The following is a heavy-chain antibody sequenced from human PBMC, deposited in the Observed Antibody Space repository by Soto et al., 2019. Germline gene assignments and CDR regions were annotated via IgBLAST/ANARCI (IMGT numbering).Heavy chain of an antibody. D-gene: IGHD6-13*01. V-gene: IGHV1-69*06. CDR3: AKVLAAAGTEKYYYYGMDV. CDR2: IIPIFGTA. CDR1: GGTFSSYA. Sequence: QVQLVQSGAEVQKPGSSVKVSCKASGGTFSSYAISWVRQAPGQGLEWMGGIIPIFGTANYAQKFQGRVTITADKSTSTAYMELSSLRSEDTAVYYWAKVLAAAGTEKYYYYGMDVWGQGTTVTVSS. J-gene: IGHJ6*02.